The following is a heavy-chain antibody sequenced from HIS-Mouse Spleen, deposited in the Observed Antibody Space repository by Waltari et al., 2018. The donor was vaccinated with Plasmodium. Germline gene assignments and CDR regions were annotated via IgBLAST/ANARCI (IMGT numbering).Heavy chain of an antibody. CDR3: AKDRRSSSWYVDY. CDR1: GFTFSSYG. CDR2: ISYDGSNK. Sequence: QVQLVESGGGVVQPGRSLRLSCAASGFTFSSYGMHWVRQAPGKGLEWVACISYDGSNKYYAAAVKCRFTISRDNSKNTLYLQMNSLRAEDTAVYYCAKDRRSSSWYVDYWGQGTLVTVSS. D-gene: IGHD6-13*01. J-gene: IGHJ4*02. V-gene: IGHV3-30*18.